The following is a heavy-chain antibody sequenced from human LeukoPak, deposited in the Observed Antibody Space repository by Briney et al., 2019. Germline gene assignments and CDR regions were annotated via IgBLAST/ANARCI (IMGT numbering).Heavy chain of an antibody. V-gene: IGHV4-4*07. D-gene: IGHD1-7*01. CDR1: GGSISSYY. Sequence: SETLSLTCTVSGGSISSYYWSWIRQPAGKGLEWIGRIYTSGSTNYNPSLKSRVTMSVDTSKNQFSLKLSSVTAADTAVYYCASGGASLGNYTEYYYYMDVWGKGTTITVSS. CDR2: IYTSGST. CDR3: ASGGASLGNYTEYYYYMDV. J-gene: IGHJ6*03.